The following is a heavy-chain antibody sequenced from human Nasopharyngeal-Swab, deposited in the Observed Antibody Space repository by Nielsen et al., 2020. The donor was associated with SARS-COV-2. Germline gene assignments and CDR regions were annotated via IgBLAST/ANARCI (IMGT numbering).Heavy chain of an antibody. V-gene: IGHV3-7*03. CDR3: AKYTSGWGWFDP. D-gene: IGHD6-19*01. CDR1: GFTFSSYW. CDR2: IKQDGSEK. Sequence: GESLKISCAASGFTFSSYWMSWVRQAPGKGLEWVAKIKQDGSEKYYVDSVKGRFTISRDNAKNSLYLQLNSLRAEDTAMYHCAKYTSGWGWFDPWGLGTLVTVSS. J-gene: IGHJ5*02.